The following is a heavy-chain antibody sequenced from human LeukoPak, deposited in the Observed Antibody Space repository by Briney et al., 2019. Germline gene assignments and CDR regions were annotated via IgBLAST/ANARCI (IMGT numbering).Heavy chain of an antibody. CDR3: ARLYYDSSGYYQICYFDY. CDR1: GSSISSSSYY. Sequence: SETLSLTCTVSGSSISSSSYYWGWIRQPPGKGLEWIGSICYSGSTYYNPSLKSRVTISVDTSKNQFSLNLSSVTAADTAVYYCARLYYDSSGYYQICYFDYWGQGTLVTVSS. J-gene: IGHJ4*02. D-gene: IGHD3-22*01. V-gene: IGHV4-39*01. CDR2: ICYSGST.